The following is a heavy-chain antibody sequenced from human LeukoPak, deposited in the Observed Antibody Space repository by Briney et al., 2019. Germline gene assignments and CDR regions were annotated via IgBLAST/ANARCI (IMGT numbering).Heavy chain of an antibody. CDR2: IGTDGSYI. CDR1: GFTFSSYS. V-gene: IGHV3-21*01. Sequence: GGSLRLSCAASGFTFSSYSMNWVRQAPMKGLEWVSSIGTDGSYIYYADSVQGRFTISRGNAKNSLYLQMNSLTAEDTAVYYCARKMKTGDRVGTFDIWGQGTMVTVSS. D-gene: IGHD1-1*01. J-gene: IGHJ3*02. CDR3: ARKMKTGDRVGTFDI.